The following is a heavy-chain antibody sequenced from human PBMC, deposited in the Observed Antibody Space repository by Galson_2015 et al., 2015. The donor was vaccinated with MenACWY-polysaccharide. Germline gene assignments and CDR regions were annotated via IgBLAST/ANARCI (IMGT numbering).Heavy chain of an antibody. D-gene: IGHD2-2*01. CDR3: SRNRSSNCRYYMDV. CDR2: INSGGGGT. CDR1: GFTLSNHG. Sequence: SLRLSCAASGFTLSNHGMSWVRQAPGKGLEWVSGINSGGGGTHYADSVKGRFTISRDNSKNTVYLQMNSLRAEDTALYYCSRNRSSNCRYYMDVWGKGTPVTVSS. V-gene: IGHV3-23*01. J-gene: IGHJ6*03.